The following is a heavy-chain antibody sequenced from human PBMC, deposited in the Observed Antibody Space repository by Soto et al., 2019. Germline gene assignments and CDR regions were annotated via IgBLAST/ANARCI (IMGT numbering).Heavy chain of an antibody. CDR2: IYFNGNT. Sequence: QLQLQESGPELVKPSETLSLTCNVSGVSISDTSYYWGWIRQPPGKGLEWIGTIYFNGNTFYNPSLKSRLTISVDTSKNQFSLRLTSVTAADTAVYYCARQGSYWGQGTLVAVSS. J-gene: IGHJ4*02. CDR3: ARQGSY. V-gene: IGHV4-39*01. CDR1: GVSISDTSYY.